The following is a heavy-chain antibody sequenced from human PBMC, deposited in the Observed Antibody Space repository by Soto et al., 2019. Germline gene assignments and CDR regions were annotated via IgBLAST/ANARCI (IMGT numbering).Heavy chain of an antibody. CDR3: VRAVASAGSY. D-gene: IGHD3-10*01. CDR1: GFTLSSYW. Sequence: EVQLVESGGGLVQPGGSLRLSCAASGFTLSSYWMNWVRQAPGKGLEWVANINQDGSKIYYVDSVKGRFTISRDNAKNSLYLQMNSLRVEDTAVYYCVRAVASAGSYGGQGTLVTVSS. CDR2: INQDGSKI. J-gene: IGHJ4*02. V-gene: IGHV3-7*01.